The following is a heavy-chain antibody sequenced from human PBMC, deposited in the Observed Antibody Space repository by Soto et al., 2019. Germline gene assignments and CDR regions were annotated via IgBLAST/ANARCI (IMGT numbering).Heavy chain of an antibody. Sequence: PGGSLRLSCAASGFTFSSYGMHWVRQAPGKGLEWVAVISYDGSNKYYADTVKGRITIYRDNTKKTLYLQMNSLRAEDTAVCYCAKDQGCSGGSCYPWYFDYWGQGT. CDR1: GFTFSSYG. D-gene: IGHD2-15*01. CDR2: ISYDGSNK. J-gene: IGHJ4*02. CDR3: AKDQGCSGGSCYPWYFDY. V-gene: IGHV3-30*18.